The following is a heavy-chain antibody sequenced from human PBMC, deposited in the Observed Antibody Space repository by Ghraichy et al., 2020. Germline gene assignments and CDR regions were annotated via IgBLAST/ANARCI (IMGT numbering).Heavy chain of an antibody. CDR3: AKDIGVAETGFDY. J-gene: IGHJ4*02. CDR2: ISWNSGSI. Sequence: GGSLRLSCAASGFTFDDYAMHWVRQAPGKGLEWVSGISWNSGSIGYADSVKGRFTISRDNAKNSLYLQMNSLRAEDTALYYCAKDIGVAETGFDYWGQGTLVTVSS. CDR1: GFTFDDYA. D-gene: IGHD6-19*01. V-gene: IGHV3-9*01.